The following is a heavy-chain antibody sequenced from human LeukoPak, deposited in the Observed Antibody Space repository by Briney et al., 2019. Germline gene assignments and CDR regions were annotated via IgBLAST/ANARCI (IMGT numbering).Heavy chain of an antibody. CDR3: TREGQLVRDAFDI. CDR2: IRSKAYGGTT. D-gene: IGHD6-6*01. CDR1: GFTFGDYA. J-gene: IGHJ3*02. V-gene: IGHV3-49*04. Sequence: QPGGSLRLSCTASGFTFGDYAMSWVRQAPGKGLEWVGFIRSKAYGGTTEYAASVKGRFTISRDDSKSIAYLQMNSLKTEDTAVYYCTREGQLVRDAFDIWGQGTMVTVSS.